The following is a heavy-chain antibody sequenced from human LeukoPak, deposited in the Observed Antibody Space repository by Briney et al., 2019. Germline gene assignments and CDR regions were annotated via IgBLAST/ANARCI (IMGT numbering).Heavy chain of an antibody. CDR2: IYYSGST. Sequence: PSETLSLTCTVSGGSISSYYWSWIRQPPGKGLEWIGYIYYSGSTNYSPSLKSRVTISVDTSKNQFSLKLSSVTAADTALYYCARGGSSWDVIDYWGQGTLVTVSS. J-gene: IGHJ4*02. V-gene: IGHV4-59*08. D-gene: IGHD6-13*01. CDR1: GGSISSYY. CDR3: ARGGSSWDVIDY.